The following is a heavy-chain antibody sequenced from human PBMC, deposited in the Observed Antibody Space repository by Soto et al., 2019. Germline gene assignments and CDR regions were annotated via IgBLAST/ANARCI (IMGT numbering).Heavy chain of an antibody. CDR2: INSDGSST. CDR1: GFTFSSYW. D-gene: IGHD3-10*01. V-gene: IGHV3-74*01. Sequence: EVQLVESGGGLVQPGGSLRLSCAASGFTFSSYWMHWVRQAPGKGLVWVSRINSDGSSTSYADSVKGRFTISRDNAKNTMYLQMNSLRAEDTAVYYCARERAVYGSWSFYIWGQGTMVTVAA. J-gene: IGHJ3*02. CDR3: ARERAVYGSWSFYI.